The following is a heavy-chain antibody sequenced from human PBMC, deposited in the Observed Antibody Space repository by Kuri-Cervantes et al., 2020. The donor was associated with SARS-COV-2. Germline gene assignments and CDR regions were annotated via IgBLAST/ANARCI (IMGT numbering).Heavy chain of an antibody. D-gene: IGHD4-17*01. V-gene: IGHV4-34*01. CDR2: VNHSGST. CDR3: ARAYGFLRYIYYMDV. CDR1: GESFSGYY. J-gene: IGHJ6*03. Sequence: SETLSLTCAYYGESFSGYYWNWVRQPPGKGLEWIGEVNHSGSTNYNSSLKSRVTMSVGTSTKQFSLNLNSVTAADTAVYYCARAYGFLRYIYYMDVWGRGTTVTVSS.